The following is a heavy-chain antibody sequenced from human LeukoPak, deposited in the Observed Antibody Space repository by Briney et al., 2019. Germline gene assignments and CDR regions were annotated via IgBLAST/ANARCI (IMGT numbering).Heavy chain of an antibody. J-gene: IGHJ3*02. CDR2: FNPEDGEK. CDR3: ALNDYGIARAFDI. Sequence: GASVKVSCKVSGYTVSELSIYWVRQAHGKGLEWMGGFNPEDGEKIYVQKFQGRVTMTRDTSISTAYMELSRLRSDDTAVYYCALNDYGIARAFDIWGQGTMVTVSS. D-gene: IGHD4-17*01. CDR1: GYTVSELS. V-gene: IGHV1-24*01.